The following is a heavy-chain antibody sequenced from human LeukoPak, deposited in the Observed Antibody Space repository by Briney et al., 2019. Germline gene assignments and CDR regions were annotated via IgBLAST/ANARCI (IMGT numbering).Heavy chain of an antibody. CDR3: AREAPHDAFDI. V-gene: IGHV4-59*01. Sequence: KPSETLSLTCTVSGGSISSYYWSWIRQPPGKGLEWIGYIYYSGSTNYNPSLKSRVTISVDTSKNQFSLKLSSVTAADTAVYYCAREAPHDAFDIWGQGTMVTVSS. J-gene: IGHJ3*02. CDR2: IYYSGST. CDR1: GGSISSYY.